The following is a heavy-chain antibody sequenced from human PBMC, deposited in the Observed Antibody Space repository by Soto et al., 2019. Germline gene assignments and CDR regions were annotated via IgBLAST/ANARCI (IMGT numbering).Heavy chain of an antibody. CDR1: TSTFTVYA. Sequence: QVQLVQSGAEMKKPGASVKVSCKASTSTFTVYAIHWVRQAPGQRLEWMGWIHVGNGDTKYSQKLQGRVTISRDTFASTAYMELSSLSSEDTAGYYFASRLTADFDYWGQGTLVTVSS. CDR2: IHVGNGDT. J-gene: IGHJ4*02. CDR3: ASRLTADFDY. D-gene: IGHD3-16*01. V-gene: IGHV1-3*01.